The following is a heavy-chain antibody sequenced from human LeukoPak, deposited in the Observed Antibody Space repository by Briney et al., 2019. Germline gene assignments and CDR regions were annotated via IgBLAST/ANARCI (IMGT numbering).Heavy chain of an antibody. CDR3: ARVRGAAYYMDV. J-gene: IGHJ6*03. Sequence: SETLSLTCIVSGGSISSSSHYWGWIRQPPGKGLEWIGNVYYSGSTYYHPSLKSRVTISVDTSKNHFSLKLSSVTAADTAVYYCARVRGAAYYMDVWGKGTTVTVSS. CDR2: VYYSGST. V-gene: IGHV4-39*07. D-gene: IGHD3-10*01. CDR1: GGSISSSSHY.